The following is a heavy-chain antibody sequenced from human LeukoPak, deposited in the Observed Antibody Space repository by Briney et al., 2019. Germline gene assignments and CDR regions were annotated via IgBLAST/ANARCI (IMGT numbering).Heavy chain of an antibody. Sequence: SETLSLTCTVSGDSISSYYWSWLRQPPGKGLEWIAYISYSGGTNYNPSLKSRVTISLDTSKNQFSLKLSSVTAADTAVYYCARGIGYSSSWYFPYNWFDPWGQGTLVTVSS. CDR3: ARGIGYSSSWYFPYNWFDP. V-gene: IGHV4-59*01. CDR1: GDSISSYY. D-gene: IGHD6-13*01. J-gene: IGHJ5*02. CDR2: ISYSGGT.